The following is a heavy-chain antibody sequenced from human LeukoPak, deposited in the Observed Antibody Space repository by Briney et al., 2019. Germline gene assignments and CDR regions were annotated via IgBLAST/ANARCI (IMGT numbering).Heavy chain of an antibody. CDR3: ARDFAEMATIYDY. V-gene: IGHV1-69*04. D-gene: IGHD5-24*01. CDR1: GCTFSSYA. Sequence: GASVTVSFKSSGCTFSSYAISWVRQAPGQGLEWMGRIIPILGIANYAQKFQGRVTITADKSTSTAYMELRSLRSEDTAVYYCARDFAEMATIYDYWGQGTLVTVSS. J-gene: IGHJ4*02. CDR2: IIPILGIA.